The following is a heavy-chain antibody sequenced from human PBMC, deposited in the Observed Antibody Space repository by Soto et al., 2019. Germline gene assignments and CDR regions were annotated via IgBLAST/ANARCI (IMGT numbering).Heavy chain of an antibody. CDR2: IYGSESA. CDR1: GESISSGGYY. J-gene: IGHJ4*02. D-gene: IGHD6-6*01. CDR3: ARASSSSSAADY. Sequence: QVQLQESGPGLVKASQTLSLICSVSGESISSGGYYWSWIRHHPGKGPEWIGYIYGSESAYYNPSLKSRVTISMDTSKNHFAMKLSSVTAADTAVYYCARASSSSSAADYWGQGTLITVSS. V-gene: IGHV4-31*03.